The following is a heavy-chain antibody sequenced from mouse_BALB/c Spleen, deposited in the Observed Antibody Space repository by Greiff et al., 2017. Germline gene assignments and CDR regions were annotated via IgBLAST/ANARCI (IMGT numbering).Heavy chain of an antibody. CDR1: GYTFTSYW. CDR3: AVITTVVAPFGY. D-gene: IGHD1-1*01. J-gene: IGHJ2*01. Sequence: VQLQQPGAELVKPGASVKLSCKASGYTFTSYWMHWVKQRPGQGLEWIGEINPSNGRTNYNEKFKSKATLTVDKSSSTAYMQLSSLTSEDSAVYYCAVITTVVAPFGYWGQGTTLTVSS. CDR2: INPSNGRT. V-gene: IGHV1S81*02.